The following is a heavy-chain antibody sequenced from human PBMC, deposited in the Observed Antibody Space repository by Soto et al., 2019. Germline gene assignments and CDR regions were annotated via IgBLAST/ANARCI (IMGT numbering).Heavy chain of an antibody. CDR3: ARGQPDSSGYYYGYYFDY. Sequence: SETLSLTCTVFGGSISSSSYYWGWLRQPPGKGLEWIGSIYYSGSTYYNPSLKSRVTISVDTSKNQFSLKLSSVTAADTAVYYCARGQPDSSGYYYGYYFDYWGQGTLVNVSS. CDR2: IYYSGST. CDR1: GGSISSSSYY. V-gene: IGHV4-39*01. J-gene: IGHJ4*02. D-gene: IGHD3-22*01.